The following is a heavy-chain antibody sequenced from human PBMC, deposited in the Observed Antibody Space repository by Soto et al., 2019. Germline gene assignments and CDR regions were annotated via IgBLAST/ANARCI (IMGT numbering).Heavy chain of an antibody. J-gene: IGHJ6*02. Sequence: ASVKVSCKASGYTFTGYYMHWVRQAPGQGLEWMGWINPNSGGTNYAQKFQGRVTMTRDTSISTAYMELSRLRSDDTAVYYCARDDVRLGNGMDVWGQGTMVTLSS. V-gene: IGHV1-2*02. CDR1: GYTFTGYY. CDR3: ARDDVRLGNGMDV. D-gene: IGHD1-1*01. CDR2: INPNSGGT.